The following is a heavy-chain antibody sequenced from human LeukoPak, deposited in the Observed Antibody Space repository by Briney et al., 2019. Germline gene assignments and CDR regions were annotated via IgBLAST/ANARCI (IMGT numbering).Heavy chain of an antibody. CDR1: GGSISSGGYY. CDR2: IYYSGST. CDR3: ATLWLEDYYGMDV. D-gene: IGHD6-19*01. J-gene: IGHJ6*02. V-gene: IGHV4-31*03. Sequence: SETLSLTCTVSGGSISSGGYYWSWIRQHPGKGLEWIGYIYYSGSTYYNPSLKSRVTISVDTSKNQFSLKLSSVTAADTAVYYCATLWLEDYYGMDVWDQGTTVTVSS.